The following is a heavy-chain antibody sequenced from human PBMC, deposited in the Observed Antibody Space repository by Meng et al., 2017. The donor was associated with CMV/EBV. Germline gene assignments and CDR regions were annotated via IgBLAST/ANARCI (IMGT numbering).Heavy chain of an antibody. D-gene: IGHD2-2*01. CDR1: GFTFSNAW. J-gene: IGHJ4*02. Sequence: GESLKISCAASGFTFSNAWMSWVRQAPGKGLEWVGRIKSKTDGGTTDYAAPVKDRFSISRDDSKSIAYLQMNSLKTEDTAVYYCTSIIVVVPSWGQGTLVTVSS. V-gene: IGHV3-15*01. CDR3: TSIIVVVPS. CDR2: IKSKTDGGTT.